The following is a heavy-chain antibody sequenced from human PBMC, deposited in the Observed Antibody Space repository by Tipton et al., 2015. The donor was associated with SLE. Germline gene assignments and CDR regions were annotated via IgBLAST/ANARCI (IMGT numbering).Heavy chain of an antibody. CDR2: IYHSGST. CDR1: GGSFSAYY. D-gene: IGHD5-18*01. J-gene: IGHJ6*02. V-gene: IGHV4-34*01. CDR3: ARGHTAMVGSLYYYGMDV. Sequence: TLSLTCAVYGGSFSAYYWSWIRQPPGKGLEWIGYIYHSGSTYYNPSLKSRVTISVNTSKNQFSLKLSSVTAADTAVYYCARGHTAMVGSLYYYGMDVWGQGTTVTVSS.